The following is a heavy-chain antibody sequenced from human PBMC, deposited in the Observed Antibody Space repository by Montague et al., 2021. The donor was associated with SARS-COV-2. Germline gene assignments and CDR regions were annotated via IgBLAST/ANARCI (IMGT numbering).Heavy chain of an antibody. D-gene: IGHD6-19*01. CDR3: ASRGAVAGKVYFQH. V-gene: IGHV4-4*02. Sequence: SETLSLTCAASGGSISSSNWWSWVRQPPGKGLEWIGEIYHSGSTNNNPSLKSRVTISVDKSENQFSLKLSSVTAADTAVYYCASRGAVAGKVYFQHWGQGTLVTVSS. CDR1: GGSISSSNW. J-gene: IGHJ1*01. CDR2: IYHSGST.